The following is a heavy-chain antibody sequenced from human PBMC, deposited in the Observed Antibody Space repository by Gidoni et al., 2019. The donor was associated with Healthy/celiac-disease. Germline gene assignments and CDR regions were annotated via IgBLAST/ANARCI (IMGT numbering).Heavy chain of an antibody. V-gene: IGHV3-13*01. D-gene: IGHD2-15*01. CDR3: ARVGYCSGGSCKNAFDI. Sequence: QSTGFSLEWVSAIGTAGDTYYPGSVKGRFTISRENAKNSLYLQMNSLRAEDTAVYYCARVGYCSGGSCKNAFDIWGQGTMVTVSS. J-gene: IGHJ3*02. CDR2: IGTAGDT.